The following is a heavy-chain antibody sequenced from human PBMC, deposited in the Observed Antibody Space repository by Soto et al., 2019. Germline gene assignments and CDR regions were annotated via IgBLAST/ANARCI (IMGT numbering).Heavy chain of an antibody. CDR1: GGSVRAPDW. D-gene: IGHD1-1*01. V-gene: IGHV4-4*02. CDR2: VHISGHS. J-gene: IGHJ5*01. Sequence: SETLSLTCTLSGGSVRAPDWWNWVRQSPDKGLEWIAEVHISGHSNYNPSLRSRVSVSIDSSKYQFYLNLNSVTAADTAIYYCARVRQGCSANNCYFDPWGQGTQVTVSS. CDR3: ARVRQGCSANNCYFDP.